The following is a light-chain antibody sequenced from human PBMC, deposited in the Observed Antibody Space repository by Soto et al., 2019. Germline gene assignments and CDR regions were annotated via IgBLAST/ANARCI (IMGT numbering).Light chain of an antibody. J-gene: IGKJ5*01. CDR1: QSVSNY. Sequence: EIVLTQSPATLSLSPGERATLSCRASQSVSNYLAWYQQKPGQAPRLLIYDASNRATGIPARFSGSGSGTDFTLTISSLEPEDFAVYYCQRRSSWPPITFGQGTRLDIK. CDR3: QRRSSWPPIT. V-gene: IGKV3-11*01. CDR2: DAS.